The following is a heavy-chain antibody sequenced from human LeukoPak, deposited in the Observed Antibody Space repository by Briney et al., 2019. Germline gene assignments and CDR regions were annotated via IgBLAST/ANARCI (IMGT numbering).Heavy chain of an antibody. D-gene: IGHD3-10*01. Sequence: ASVKVSCKASGDPFSNYDINRVRQAPGEGLEWMGWMNPKSGNTGYGQKFQGRVTMTRVTSITTAYMELRSLRSDDTAVYYCTKASLAFGTKYFDPWGQGTLVTVSS. CDR3: TKASLAFGTKYFDP. V-gene: IGHV1-8*01. CDR1: GDPFSNYD. CDR2: MNPKSGNT. J-gene: IGHJ5*02.